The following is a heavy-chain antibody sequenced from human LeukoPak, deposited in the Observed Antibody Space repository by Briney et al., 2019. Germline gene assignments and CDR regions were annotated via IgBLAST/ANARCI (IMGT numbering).Heavy chain of an antibody. CDR1: GGSISSSDCF. D-gene: IGHD6-19*01. CDR2: VYHSGVA. Sequence: SETLSLTCPVSGGSISSSDCFWGWIRQPPGRGLEWIGTVYHSGVAFYNPSLKSRVTISVGTSKNQFSLNLTSVTAADTAIYYCARHKTAVAGGYYLDYWGQGSLVTVSS. CDR3: ARHKTAVAGGYYLDY. V-gene: IGHV4-39*01. J-gene: IGHJ4*02.